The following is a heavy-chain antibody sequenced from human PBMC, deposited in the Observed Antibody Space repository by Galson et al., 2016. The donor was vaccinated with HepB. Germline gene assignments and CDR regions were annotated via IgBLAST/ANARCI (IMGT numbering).Heavy chain of an antibody. CDR2: INAANGDT. V-gene: IGHV1-3*01. CDR3: VRGEFQLPH. J-gene: IGHJ4*02. D-gene: IGHD2-2*01. Sequence: SVKVSCKASGYTFSEYTMCWVRQAPGQRPEWMGRINAANGDTRYSQNFQGRLTITRDTSATTAYMELTGLTSQDTAVYYCVRGEFQLPHWGQGTLVTASS. CDR1: GYTFSEYT.